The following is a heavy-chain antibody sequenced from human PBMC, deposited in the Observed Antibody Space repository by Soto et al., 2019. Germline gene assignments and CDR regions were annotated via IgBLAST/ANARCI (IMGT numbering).Heavy chain of an antibody. CDR1: GYTFTGYY. CDR3: ARLRSSSWSDAFDI. J-gene: IGHJ3*02. CDR2: INPNSGDT. Sequence: GASVKVSCKASGYTFTGYYMHWVRQAPGQGLEWMGWINPNSGDTNYAQKFQGWVTMTRDTSISTAYMELSRLRSDDTAVYYCARLRSSSWSDAFDIWGQGTMVTVSS. V-gene: IGHV1-2*04. D-gene: IGHD6-13*01.